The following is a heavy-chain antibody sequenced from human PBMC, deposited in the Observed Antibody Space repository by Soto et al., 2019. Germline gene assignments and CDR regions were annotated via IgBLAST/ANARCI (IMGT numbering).Heavy chain of an antibody. CDR1: GGSISSYY. D-gene: IGHD3-16*01. CDR2: IYYSGST. V-gene: IGHV4-59*01. J-gene: IGHJ3*02. CDR3: AGSIMITFGGVIYDAFDI. Sequence: SETLSLTCTVSGGSISSYYWSWIRQPPGKGLEWSGDIYYSGSTNYNPSLKSRVTISVDTSKNQFSLKLSSVTAADTAVYYCAGSIMITFGGVIYDAFDIWGQGTMVTV.